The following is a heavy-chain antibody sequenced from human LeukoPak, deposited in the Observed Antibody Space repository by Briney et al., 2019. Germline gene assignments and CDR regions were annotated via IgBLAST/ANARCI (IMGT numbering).Heavy chain of an antibody. CDR1: GGSISRYY. J-gene: IGHJ6*03. CDR2: SYYTGNT. D-gene: IGHD2-15*01. V-gene: IGHV4-59*01. CDR3: ARVQYAAGSYYMDV. Sequence: SETLSLTCTVSGGSISRYYWSWIRQPPGKGLEWIGFSYYTGNTNYDPSLKSRVTISVDTSTNQFSLKLSSVTAADTAVYYCARVQYAAGSYYMDVWGEGTTVTVSS.